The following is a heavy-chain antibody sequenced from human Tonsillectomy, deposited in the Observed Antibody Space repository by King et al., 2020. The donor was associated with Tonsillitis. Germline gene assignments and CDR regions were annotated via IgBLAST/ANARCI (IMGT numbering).Heavy chain of an antibody. J-gene: IGHJ4*02. V-gene: IGHV4-39*01. D-gene: IGHD4-17*01. Sequence: QLQESGPGLVKPSETLSLTCTVSGVSISSNSYHWGWIRQPPGRGLEWIGSVYYSESIYHNPSLKSRVTISVDTSKNNFSLKLSSVTAADTAVYYCARQDYGDYFDYWGQGTLVTVSS. CDR3: ARQDYGDYFDY. CDR2: VYYSESI. CDR1: GVSISSNSYH.